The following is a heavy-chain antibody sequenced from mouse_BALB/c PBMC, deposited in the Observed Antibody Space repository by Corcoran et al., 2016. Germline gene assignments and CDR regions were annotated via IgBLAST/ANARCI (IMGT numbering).Heavy chain of an antibody. Sequence: EVQLQQSGAELVKPGASVKLSCTASGFNIKDSYMHWVKQRPEQGLEWIGRIDPANGNTKYDPKFQGKATITADTSSNTAYLQLSSLTSEDTAVYYCARYYRYYYAMDYWGQGTSVTVSS. CDR1: GFNIKDSY. J-gene: IGHJ4*01. CDR2: IDPANGNT. CDR3: ARYYRYYYAMDY. D-gene: IGHD2-14*01. V-gene: IGHV14-3*02.